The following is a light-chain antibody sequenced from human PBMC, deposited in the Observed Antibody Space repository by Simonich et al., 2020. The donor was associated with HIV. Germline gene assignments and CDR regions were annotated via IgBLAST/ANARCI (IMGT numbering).Light chain of an antibody. CDR3: QQYYSTPYT. V-gene: IGKV4-1*01. CDR1: KSVLYSTNNKNY. Sequence: IVMTQFSDSLALSLGEIANITYKSSKSVLYSTNNKNYLTWYQQKPGQPPKLLIYCASTRESGVPDRFSGSGSGTDFTLTISSLQAEDVAVYYCQQYYSTPYTFGQGTKLEIK. CDR2: CAS. J-gene: IGKJ2*01.